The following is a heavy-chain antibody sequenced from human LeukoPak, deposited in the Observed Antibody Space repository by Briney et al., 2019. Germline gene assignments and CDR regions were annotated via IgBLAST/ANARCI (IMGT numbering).Heavy chain of an antibody. J-gene: IGHJ4*02. D-gene: IGHD3-9*01. CDR2: ISAYNGNT. Sequence: GASVKVSCKASGYTFTSYGISWVRQAPGQGLEWMGWISAYNGNTNYAQKLQGRVTMTTDTSTSTAYMELMSLRSDDTAVYYCARERLYYDILTGYYHRNLFDYWGQGTLVTVSS. CDR3: ARERLYYDILTGYYHRNLFDY. V-gene: IGHV1-18*04. CDR1: GYTFTSYG.